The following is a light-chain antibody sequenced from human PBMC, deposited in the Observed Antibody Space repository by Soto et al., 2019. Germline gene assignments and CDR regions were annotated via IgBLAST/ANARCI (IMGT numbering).Light chain of an antibody. Sequence: QSVLTQPPSVTEAPRQRVTISCSGSSANIGNNAVNWYQQLPGKAPKLLIYYDDLLPSGVSDRFSGDKSGTSASLAISGLQSGDEADYYCAEWDDSLNGRVFGGGTKLAVL. CDR1: SANIGNNA. V-gene: IGLV1-36*01. CDR3: AEWDDSLNGRV. CDR2: YDD. J-gene: IGLJ2*01.